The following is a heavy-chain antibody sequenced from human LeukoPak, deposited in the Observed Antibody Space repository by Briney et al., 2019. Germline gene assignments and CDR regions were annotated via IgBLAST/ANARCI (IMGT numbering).Heavy chain of an antibody. D-gene: IGHD2-2*01. CDR1: GYTFTSYD. CDR3: ARDSVPAAAVGRASTWFDP. CDR2: MNPNSGNT. Sequence: ASVKVSCKASGYTFTSYDINWVRQATGQGLEWMGWMNPNSGNTGYAQKFQGRVTMTRNTSISTAYMELSSLRSEDTAVYYCARDSVPAAAVGRASTWFDPWGQGTLVTVSS. J-gene: IGHJ5*02. V-gene: IGHV1-8*01.